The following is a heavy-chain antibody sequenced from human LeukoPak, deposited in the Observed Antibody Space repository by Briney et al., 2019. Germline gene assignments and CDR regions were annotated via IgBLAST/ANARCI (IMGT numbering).Heavy chain of an antibody. CDR2: IKQDGSEK. CDR3: VKDHGYSSSWYFPY. J-gene: IGHJ4*02. Sequence: GGSLRLSCAASGFTFSSYWMSWVRQAPGKGLEWVANIKQDGSEKYYVDSVKGRFTISRDNSKNTLYLQMSSLRAEDTAVYYCVKDHGYSSSWYFPYWGQGTLVTVSS. D-gene: IGHD6-13*01. CDR1: GFTFSSYW. V-gene: IGHV3-7*01.